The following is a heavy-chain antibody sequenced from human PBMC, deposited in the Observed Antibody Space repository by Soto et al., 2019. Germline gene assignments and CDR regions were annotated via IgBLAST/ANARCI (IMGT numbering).Heavy chain of an antibody. CDR2: IDWDDDK. J-gene: IGHJ6*03. D-gene: IGHD3-3*01. Sequence: ESGPTLVNPTQTLTLTCTFSGFSLSTSGMCVSWIRQPPGKALEWLARIDWDDDKYYSTSLKTRLTISKDTSKNQVVLTMTNMDPVDTATYYCARDFRVALYSYYYYYMDVWGQGTTVTVSS. V-gene: IGHV2-70*11. CDR1: GFSLSTSGMC. CDR3: ARDFRVALYSYYYYYMDV.